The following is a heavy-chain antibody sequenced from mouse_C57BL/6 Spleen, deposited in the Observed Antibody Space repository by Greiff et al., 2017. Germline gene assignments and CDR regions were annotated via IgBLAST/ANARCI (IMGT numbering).Heavy chain of an antibody. CDR2: IYPGDGDT. CDR3: ARSYDGYYYFDY. J-gene: IGHJ2*01. V-gene: IGHV1-82*01. D-gene: IGHD2-3*01. Sequence: VKLLESGPELVKPGASVKISCKASGYAFSSSWMNWVKQRPGKGLEWIGRIYPGDGDTNYNGKFKGKATLTADTSSSTAYMQLSSLTSEDSAVYFCARSYDGYYYFDYWGQGTTLTVSS. CDR1: GYAFSSSW.